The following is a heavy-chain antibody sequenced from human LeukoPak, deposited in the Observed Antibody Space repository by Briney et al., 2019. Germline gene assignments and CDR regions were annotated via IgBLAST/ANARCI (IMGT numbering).Heavy chain of an antibody. Sequence: GGSLRLSCAASGFTFSSYGMHWVRQAPGKGLEWVAFIRYDGSNKYYADSVKGRFTISRDNSKNTLYLQMNSLRAEDTAVYYCAMNGGGYCSSTSCSFFDYWGQGTLVTVSS. CDR1: GFTFSSYG. CDR3: AMNGGGYCSSTSCSFFDY. J-gene: IGHJ4*02. V-gene: IGHV3-30*02. D-gene: IGHD2-2*01. CDR2: IRYDGSNK.